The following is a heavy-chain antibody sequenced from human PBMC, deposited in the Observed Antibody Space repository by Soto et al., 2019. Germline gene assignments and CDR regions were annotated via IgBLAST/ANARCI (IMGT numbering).Heavy chain of an antibody. CDR1: GFTFSNAW. CDR3: TTFCSGGSFHQNYYYYYMDV. V-gene: IGHV3-15*01. J-gene: IGHJ6*03. CDR2: IKSKTDGGTT. Sequence: EVQLVESGGGLVKPGGSLRLSCAASGFTFSNAWMSWVRQAPGKGLEWVGRIKSKTDGGTTDYAAPVKGRFTISRDDSKNTLYLQMNSLKTEDTAVYYCTTFCSGGSFHQNYYYYYMDVWGKGTTVTVSS. D-gene: IGHD2-15*01.